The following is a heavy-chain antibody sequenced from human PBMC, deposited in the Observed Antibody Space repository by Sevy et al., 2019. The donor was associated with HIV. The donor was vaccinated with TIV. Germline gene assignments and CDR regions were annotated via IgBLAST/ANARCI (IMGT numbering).Heavy chain of an antibody. CDR2: ISGSGNSA. CDR3: AKGGRSYGDSYFDH. CDR1: GFTFSISA. J-gene: IGHJ4*02. Sequence: GGSLRLSCAASGFTFSISAMTWDRQAPGKGLEWVSVISGSGNSAYYAYSVKGRFTISRDNSKNTLSLQMNSLRAEDTAVYYCAKGGRSYGDSYFDHWGQGTLVTVSS. D-gene: IGHD5-18*01. V-gene: IGHV3-23*01.